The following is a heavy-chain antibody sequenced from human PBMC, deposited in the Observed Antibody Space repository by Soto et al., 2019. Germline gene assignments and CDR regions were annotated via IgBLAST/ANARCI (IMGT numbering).Heavy chain of an antibody. D-gene: IGHD3-10*01. Sequence: QVQLQESGPGLVKPSQTLSLTCTVSGGSISSGDYYWSWIRQPPGKGLEWIGYIYYSGSTYYNPSLKSGVTISVDTSTNQFSLKLSSVTAADTAVYYCARVGGFGATTIDYWGQGTLVTVSS. V-gene: IGHV4-30-4*01. CDR2: IYYSGST. J-gene: IGHJ4*02. CDR3: ARVGGFGATTIDY. CDR1: GGSISSGDYY.